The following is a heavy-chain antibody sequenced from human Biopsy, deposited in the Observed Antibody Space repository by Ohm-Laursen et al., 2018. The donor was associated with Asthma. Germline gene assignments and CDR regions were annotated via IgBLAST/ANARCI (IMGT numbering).Heavy chain of an antibody. V-gene: IGHV4-39*01. CDR3: VRGSSSWHHGPFHYYYGLDV. CDR1: SGSGGYMRSGNYY. CDR2: IYYSGTT. Sequence: SDTLSLTCSLSSGSGGYMRSGNYYWGWIRQPPGKGPEWIGSIYYSGTTYYNPSLESRVTVSADTSKNQFSLKLTSVTAADTAVYYCVRGSSSWHHGPFHYYYGLDVWGQGTTATVPS. J-gene: IGHJ6*02. D-gene: IGHD6-13*01.